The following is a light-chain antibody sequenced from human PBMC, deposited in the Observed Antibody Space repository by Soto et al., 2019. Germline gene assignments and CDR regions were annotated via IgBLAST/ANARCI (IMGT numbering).Light chain of an antibody. CDR2: AVS. CDR3: MQSRQFALT. CDR1: QSLLQNDGNTY. Sequence: ILITQTPLSLSITPVQPASSSCKTMQSLLQNDGNTYLYWYFQKPGQPPHLLSYAVSNRFSGLADRLSGRGSGAAFTLKISPVEDEDVGVYYRMQSRQFALTSGQATRLEI. J-gene: IGKJ5*01. V-gene: IGKV2D-29*01.